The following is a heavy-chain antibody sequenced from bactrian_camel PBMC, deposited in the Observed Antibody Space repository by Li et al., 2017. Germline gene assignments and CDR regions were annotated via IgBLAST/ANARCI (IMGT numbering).Heavy chain of an antibody. D-gene: IGHD3*01. V-gene: IGHV3S40*01. CDR1: GNRYNPYV. CDR3: AGRTDGNCGVWYLTTTSAFQY. Sequence: DVQLVESGGGSVQAGGSLRLSCSISGNRYNPYVMGWFRQAPGKEREGVAAIVTGGGNTYYAGSVDGRFTISQDNAKNTVYLQMNSLKPEDTAMYYCAGRTDGNCGVWYLTTTSAFQYWGQGTQVTVS. CDR2: IVTGGGNT. J-gene: IGHJ4*01.